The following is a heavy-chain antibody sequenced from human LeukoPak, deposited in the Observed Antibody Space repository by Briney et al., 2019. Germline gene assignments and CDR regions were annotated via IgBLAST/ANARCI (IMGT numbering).Heavy chain of an antibody. D-gene: IGHD3-22*01. CDR1: GFTFSSYE. CDR2: ISSSGSTI. Sequence: GGSLRLSCAASGFTFSSYEMNWFRKAPGKGLEWVSYISSSGSTIYYADSVKGRFTISRDNAKNSLYLQMNSLRAEDTAVYYCARPQIVVGYFDYWGQGTLVTVSS. CDR3: ARPQIVVGYFDY. V-gene: IGHV3-48*03. J-gene: IGHJ4*02.